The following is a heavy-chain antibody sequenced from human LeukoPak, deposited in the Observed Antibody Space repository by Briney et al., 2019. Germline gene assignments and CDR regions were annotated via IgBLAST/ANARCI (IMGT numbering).Heavy chain of an antibody. J-gene: IGHJ4*02. D-gene: IGHD2-2*01. CDR2: IYYSGST. CDR1: GGSISSSSYY. V-gene: IGHV4-39*07. CDR3: ARRKIGLVVPAASFDY. Sequence: SETLSLTCTVSGGSISSSSYYWGWIRQPPGKGPEWIGSIYYSGSTNYNPSLKSRVTISVDTSKNQFSLKLSSVTAADTAVYYCARRKIGLVVPAASFDYWGQGTLVTVSS.